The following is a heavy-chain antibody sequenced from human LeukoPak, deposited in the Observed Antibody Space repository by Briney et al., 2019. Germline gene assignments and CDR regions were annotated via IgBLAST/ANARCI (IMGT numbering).Heavy chain of an antibody. V-gene: IGHV4-39*01. Sequence: PSETVSHTCTVSGGSISSSSYYWGWLRQPPGKGLEWIGIIYYSGSTYYNPSLKSRLTISLDTSKNQFSLKLSSVTATDTAVYYCARRGYCSSTSCYEYWFDPWGQGTLVTVSS. CDR3: ARRGYCSSTSCYEYWFDP. CDR1: GGSISSSSYY. J-gene: IGHJ5*02. CDR2: IYYSGST. D-gene: IGHD2-2*01.